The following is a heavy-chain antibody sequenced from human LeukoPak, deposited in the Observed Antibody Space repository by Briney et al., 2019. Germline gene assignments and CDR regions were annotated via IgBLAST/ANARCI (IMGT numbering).Heavy chain of an antibody. J-gene: IGHJ6*03. D-gene: IGHD2-2*01. CDR2: INHSGST. CDR3: ARARGYCSSTSCYYYYMDV. Sequence: SETLSLTCAVYGGSFSGYYWSWIRQPPGKGLEWIGEINHSGSTNYNPSLKSRVTISVDTSKNQFSLKVSSVTAADTAVYYCARARGYCSSTSCYYYYMDVWGKGTTVTVSS. CDR1: GGSFSGYY. V-gene: IGHV4-34*01.